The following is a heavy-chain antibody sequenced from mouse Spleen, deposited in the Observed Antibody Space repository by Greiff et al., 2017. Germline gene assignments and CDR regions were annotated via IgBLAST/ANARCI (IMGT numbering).Heavy chain of an antibody. V-gene: IGHV3-6*01. J-gene: IGHJ2*01. CDR3: ARDVNLDY. CDR1: GYSITSGYY. Sequence: EVKLQESGPGLVKPSQSLSLTCSVPGYSITSGYYWNWIRQFPGNKLEWMGYISYDGSNNYNPSLKNRISITRDTSKNQFFLKLNSVTTEDTATYYCARDVNLDYWGQGTTLTVSS. CDR2: ISYDGSN.